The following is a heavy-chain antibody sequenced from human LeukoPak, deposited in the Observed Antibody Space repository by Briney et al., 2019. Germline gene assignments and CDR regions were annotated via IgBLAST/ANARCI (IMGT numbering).Heavy chain of an antibody. J-gene: IGHJ6*02. V-gene: IGHV5-51*01. Sequence: GESLKISCKGSGYSFTSYWIGWVRQMPGKGLEWMGIIYPGDSDTRYSPSFQGQVTISADKSISTAYLQWSSLKASDTAMYYCARHARYYDILTGSYYYYGMDVWGQGTTVTVSS. CDR1: GYSFTSYW. CDR3: ARHARYYDILTGSYYYYGMDV. D-gene: IGHD3-9*01. CDR2: IYPGDSDT.